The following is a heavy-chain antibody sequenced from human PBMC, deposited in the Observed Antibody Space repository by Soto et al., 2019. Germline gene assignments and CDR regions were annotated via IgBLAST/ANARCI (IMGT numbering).Heavy chain of an antibody. CDR1: GGSISSGGYY. CDR3: VRYDYCSGNDYSIDY. D-gene: IGHD3-10*01. J-gene: IGHJ4*02. Sequence: SETLSLTCTVSGGSISSGGYYWSWIRQPPGKGLEWIGYIYHSGSTYYNPSLKSRVTISVDRSKNQFSLKLSSVTAADTAVYYCVRYDYCSGNDYSIDYWGQGILVTVSS. CDR2: IYHSGST. V-gene: IGHV4-30-2*01.